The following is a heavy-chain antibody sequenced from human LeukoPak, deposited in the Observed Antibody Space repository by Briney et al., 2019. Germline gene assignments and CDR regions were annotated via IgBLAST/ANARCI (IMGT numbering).Heavy chain of an antibody. J-gene: IGHJ4*02. CDR3: AKVGWFGDLSPFAY. Sequence: AGRSLRLSCAASGFTFSSYGMHWVRQAPGKGLEWVAVIWYDGSNKYYADSVKGRFTISRDNSKNTLYLQMNSLRAEDTAVYYGAKVGWFGDLSPFAYWAKGTLVTVSP. CDR1: GFTFSSYG. V-gene: IGHV3-33*06. CDR2: IWYDGSNK. D-gene: IGHD3-10*01.